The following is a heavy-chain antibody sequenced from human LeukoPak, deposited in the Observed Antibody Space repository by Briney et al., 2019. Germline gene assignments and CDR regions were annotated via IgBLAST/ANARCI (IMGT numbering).Heavy chain of an antibody. Sequence: PGGSLRLSGAASGFTFDDYAMHWVRQAPGKGLEWVSGISWNSGSIGYADSVKGRFTISRDNAKNSLYLQMNSLRAEDTALYYCAKDPGPYYYDSSGYFDYWGQGTLVTVSS. D-gene: IGHD3-22*01. J-gene: IGHJ4*02. V-gene: IGHV3-9*01. CDR3: AKDPGPYYYDSSGYFDY. CDR1: GFTFDDYA. CDR2: ISWNSGSI.